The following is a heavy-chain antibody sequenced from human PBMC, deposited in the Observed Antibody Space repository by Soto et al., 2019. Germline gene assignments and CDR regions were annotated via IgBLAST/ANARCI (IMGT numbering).Heavy chain of an antibody. Sequence: QVQLVQSGAEVKKPGASVKVSCKASGYTFTSYYMHWVRQAPGQGLEWMGIINPSGGSTSYARKFQGRVTMTRDTSTSTVYMELSSLRSEDTAVYYCARERVENCSGGSCYTLNLYGMDVWGQGTTVTVSS. D-gene: IGHD2-15*01. CDR2: INPSGGST. CDR3: ARERVENCSGGSCYTLNLYGMDV. CDR1: GYTFTSYY. J-gene: IGHJ6*02. V-gene: IGHV1-46*01.